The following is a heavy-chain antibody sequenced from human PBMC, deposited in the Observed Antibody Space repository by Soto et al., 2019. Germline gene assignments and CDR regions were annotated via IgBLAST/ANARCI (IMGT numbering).Heavy chain of an antibody. J-gene: IGHJ6*02. Sequence: QVQLQESGPGLVKPSETLSLTCTVSGGSISSYYWSWIRQPAGKGLEWIGRIYTSGSTNYNPSLKSRVPMSVDTSKNQFSLKLSSVTAADTAVYYCARELAAAGSWYYYYYGMDVWGQGTTVTVSS. D-gene: IGHD6-13*01. CDR1: GGSISSYY. V-gene: IGHV4-4*07. CDR3: ARELAAAGSWYYYYYGMDV. CDR2: IYTSGST.